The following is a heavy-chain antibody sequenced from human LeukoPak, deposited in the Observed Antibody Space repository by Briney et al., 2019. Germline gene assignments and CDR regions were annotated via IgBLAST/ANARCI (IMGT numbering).Heavy chain of an antibody. D-gene: IGHD1-26*01. J-gene: IGHJ4*02. Sequence: SETLSLTCVVSGGSISGYYWGWIRQPPGRGLEWIGYVYYSGSTNYNPSFNSRVAISVDTSKNQFSLKLSFMTAADPAVYHSARALHGGSYVFDYWGQGSLVTVSS. CDR2: VYYSGST. V-gene: IGHV4-59*12. CDR3: ARALHGGSYVFDY. CDR1: GGSISGYY.